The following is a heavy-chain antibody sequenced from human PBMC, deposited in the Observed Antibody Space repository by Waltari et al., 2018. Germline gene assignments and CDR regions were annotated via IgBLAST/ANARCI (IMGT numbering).Heavy chain of an antibody. V-gene: IGHV4-30-4*08. CDR3: ARADGSGSEGSFDP. Sequence: QVQLQESGPGLVKPSQTLSLTCTVSGGSISSGDYYWSWIRQPPGKGLEWIGYIYYSGGTYYNPSLKIRLTISVDTSKNQFSLKLSSVTAADTAVYYCARADGSGSEGSFDPWGQGTLVTVSS. CDR1: GGSISSGDYY. CDR2: IYYSGGT. J-gene: IGHJ5*02. D-gene: IGHD3-10*01.